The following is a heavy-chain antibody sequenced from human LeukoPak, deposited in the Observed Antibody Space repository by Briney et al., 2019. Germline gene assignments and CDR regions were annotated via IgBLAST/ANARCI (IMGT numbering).Heavy chain of an antibody. V-gene: IGHV1-69*13. CDR3: ARDYWGIAAAGMSTALYY. Sequence: ASVKVSCKASGGTFSSYAISWVRQAPGQGLEWMGGIIPIFGTANYAQKFQGRVTITADESTSTAYMELSSLRSEDTAVYYCARDYWGIAAAGMSTALYYWGQGTLVTVSS. D-gene: IGHD6-13*01. CDR1: GGTFSSYA. CDR2: IIPIFGTA. J-gene: IGHJ4*02.